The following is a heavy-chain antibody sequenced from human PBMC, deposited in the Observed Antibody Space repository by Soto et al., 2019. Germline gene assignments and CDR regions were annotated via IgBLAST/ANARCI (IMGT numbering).Heavy chain of an antibody. J-gene: IGHJ4*02. D-gene: IGHD2-2*01. CDR3: VKERDDASWTAFDH. Sequence: EVRLVESGGVVVQPGGSLRLSCAASGFMFDDFSMHWVRQAPGKGLEWDALIGRDSINTYYADSVRGRFIVSRDNSKNSLYLQMNSLRSEDTALYYCVKERDDASWTAFDHWGQGTLVTVSS. CDR2: IGRDSINT. CDR1: GFMFDDFS. V-gene: IGHV3-43*01.